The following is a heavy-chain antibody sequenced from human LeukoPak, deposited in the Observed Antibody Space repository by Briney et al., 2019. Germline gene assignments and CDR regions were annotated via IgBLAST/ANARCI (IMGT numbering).Heavy chain of an antibody. V-gene: IGHV4-59*01. CDR3: AGVGGMVRGSQPYYYGMDV. CDR1: GGSISSYY. Sequence: PSETLSLTCTVSGGSISSYYWSWIRQPPGKGLEWIGYIYYSGSTNYNPSLKSRVTISVDTSKNQFSLKLSSVTAADTAVHYCAGVGGMVRGSQPYYYGMDVWGQGTTVTVSS. D-gene: IGHD3-10*01. CDR2: IYYSGST. J-gene: IGHJ6*02.